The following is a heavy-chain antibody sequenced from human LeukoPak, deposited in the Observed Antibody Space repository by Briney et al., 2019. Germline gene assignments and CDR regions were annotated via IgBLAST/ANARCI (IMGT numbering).Heavy chain of an antibody. CDR2: IYNSESI. J-gene: IGHJ5*02. Sequence: PSETLSLTCTVSGGSINGYYWSWIRQPAGKGLEWIGRIYNSESIDYNPSLKSRVTMSIDTSKSQFSLKLNSVTAADTAVYYCARDRSSSYTRDWFDPWGQGALVTVSS. CDR1: GGSINGYY. V-gene: IGHV4-4*07. D-gene: IGHD6-13*01. CDR3: ARDRSSSYTRDWFDP.